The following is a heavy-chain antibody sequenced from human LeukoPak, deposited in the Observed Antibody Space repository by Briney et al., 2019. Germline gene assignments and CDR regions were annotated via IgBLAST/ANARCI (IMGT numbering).Heavy chain of an antibody. J-gene: IGHJ4*02. V-gene: IGHV3-30-3*01. CDR3: AIDDTVTAHFDY. CDR1: GFTFSSYA. D-gene: IGHD4-11*01. CDR2: ISYDGSNK. Sequence: GGSLRLSCAASGFTFSSYAMHWVRQAPGKGLEWVAVISYDGSNKYYADSVKGRFTISRDNAKNSLYLQMSSLRADDTAVYYCAIDDTVTAHFDYWGQGTLVTVSS.